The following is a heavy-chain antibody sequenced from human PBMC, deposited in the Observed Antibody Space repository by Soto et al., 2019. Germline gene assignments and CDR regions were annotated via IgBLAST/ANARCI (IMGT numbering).Heavy chain of an antibody. Sequence: SLRLSCAASGFTFSTYWMHWVRQAPGRRLVWVSRINSDGSATSYADSVKGRFTISRDNAKNTLYLQMNSLRAEDTALYYCARGLSGVSTGFDSWGQGTLVTVSS. D-gene: IGHD3-10*01. J-gene: IGHJ4*02. V-gene: IGHV3-74*01. CDR2: INSDGSAT. CDR3: ARGLSGVSTGFDS. CDR1: GFTFSTYW.